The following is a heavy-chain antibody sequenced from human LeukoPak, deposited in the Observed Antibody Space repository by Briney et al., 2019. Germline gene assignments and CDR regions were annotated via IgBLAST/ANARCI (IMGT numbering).Heavy chain of an antibody. J-gene: IGHJ4*02. V-gene: IGHV1-8*02. CDR3: VRTPPNWGFDY. CDR2: MSPNSGDT. D-gene: IGHD7-27*01. CDR1: GYTFTSYD. Sequence: ASVKVSCKASGYTFTSYDINWVRQATGQGLEWLGWMSPNSGDTGYAQKFQGRVTMTSDSSISTAYMELSSLRPEDTAIYYCVRTPPNWGFDYWGQGTLVTVSS.